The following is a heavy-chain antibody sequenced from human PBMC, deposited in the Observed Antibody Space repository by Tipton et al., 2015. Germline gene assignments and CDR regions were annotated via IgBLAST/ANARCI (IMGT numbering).Heavy chain of an antibody. CDR3: AREAIFGVAYWFDP. V-gene: IGHV4-61*01. Sequence: TLSLTCAVSGGSVSSPSYYWSWIRQPPGKGLEWIGYIYYIGSTNYNPSLKGRLTMSIDTSNNEFSLKLRSVTAADTAVYYCAREAIFGVAYWFDPWGPGTLVTVSS. J-gene: IGHJ5*02. CDR1: GGSVSSPSYY. CDR2: IYYIGST. D-gene: IGHD3-3*01.